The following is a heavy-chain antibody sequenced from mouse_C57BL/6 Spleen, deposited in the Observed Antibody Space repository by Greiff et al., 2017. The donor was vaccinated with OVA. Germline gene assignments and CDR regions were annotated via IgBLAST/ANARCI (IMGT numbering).Heavy chain of an antibody. CDR3: TTGGIFDY. V-gene: IGHV14-4*01. D-gene: IGHD1-1*01. J-gene: IGHJ2*01. CDR2: IDPENGDT. Sequence: EVQLVESGAELVRPGASVKLSCTASGFNIKDDYMHWVKQRPEQGLEWIGWIDPENGDTEYASKFQGKATITADTSSNTAYLQLSSLTSEDTAVYYCTTGGIFDYWGQGTTLTVSS. CDR1: GFNIKDDY.